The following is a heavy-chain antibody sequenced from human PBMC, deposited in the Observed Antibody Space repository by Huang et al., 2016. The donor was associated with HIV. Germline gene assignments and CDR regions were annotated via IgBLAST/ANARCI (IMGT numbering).Heavy chain of an antibody. Sequence: QVQLVQSGSELKKPGASVKVSCKASGYTFTSYAMNWVRQAPGQGLVWMGWNKTTPGNPTYARGFTGRFVFSLDTSVSTAYLQISSLKAEDTAVYYCARGLYSSSWAPFDYWGQGTLVTVSS. J-gene: IGHJ4*02. D-gene: IGHD6-13*01. V-gene: IGHV7-4-1*02. CDR1: GYTFTSYA. CDR3: ARGLYSSSWAPFDY. CDR2: NKTTPGNP.